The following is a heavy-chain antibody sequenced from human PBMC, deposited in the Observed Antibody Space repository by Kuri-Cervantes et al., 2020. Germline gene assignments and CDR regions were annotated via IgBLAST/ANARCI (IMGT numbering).Heavy chain of an antibody. Sequence: SQTLSLTCAVSGYSISSDYYWGWIRQPPGKGLQWLGTIYHSGSAYYKPSLKRRVTISVDTSKNQFSLKLSSVTAADTAVYYCARGPPDAFDIWGQGTMVTVSS. CDR1: GYSISSDYY. CDR3: ARGPPDAFDI. V-gene: IGHV4-38-2*01. J-gene: IGHJ3*02. CDR2: IYHSGSA.